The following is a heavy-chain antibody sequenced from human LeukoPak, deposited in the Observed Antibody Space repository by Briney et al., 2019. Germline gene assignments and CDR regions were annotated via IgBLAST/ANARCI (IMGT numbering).Heavy chain of an antibody. CDR1: GGSISSGSYY. CDR3: AREFSGPGVDP. D-gene: IGHD2-15*01. V-gene: IGHV4-61*02. J-gene: IGHJ5*02. CDR2: IYTSGST. Sequence: PSQTLSLTCTVSGGSISSGSYYWSWIRQPAGKGLEWIGRIYTSGSTNYNPSLKSRVIISVDTSKNQFSLKLSSVTAADTAVYYCAREFSGPGVDPWGQGTLVTVSS.